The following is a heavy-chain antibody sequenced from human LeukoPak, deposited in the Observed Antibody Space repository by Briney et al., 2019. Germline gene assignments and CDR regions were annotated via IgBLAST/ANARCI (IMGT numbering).Heavy chain of an antibody. D-gene: IGHD5-12*01. V-gene: IGHV4-34*01. Sequence: SETLSLTCAVYGGSFSGYYWSWIRQPPGKGLEWIGEINHSGSTNYNPSLKSRVTISVDTSKNQFSLKLSSVTAADTAVYYCAGVTVATGEYWGQGTLVTLSS. CDR1: GGSFSGYY. CDR2: INHSGST. J-gene: IGHJ4*02. CDR3: AGVTVATGEY.